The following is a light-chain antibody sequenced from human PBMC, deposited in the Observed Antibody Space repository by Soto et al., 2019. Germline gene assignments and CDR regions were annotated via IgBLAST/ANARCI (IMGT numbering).Light chain of an antibody. CDR3: QQRSNWPPALT. J-gene: IGKJ4*01. V-gene: IGKV3-11*01. Sequence: EIVLTQSPATLSLSPGERATLSCRASQSVSSYLAWYQQKPGQAPRLLIYDASNRATGIPARFSGSRSGTEFPLTSSGLEPEDFAVDYCQQRSNWPPALTFGGGTNVEIK. CDR1: QSVSSY. CDR2: DAS.